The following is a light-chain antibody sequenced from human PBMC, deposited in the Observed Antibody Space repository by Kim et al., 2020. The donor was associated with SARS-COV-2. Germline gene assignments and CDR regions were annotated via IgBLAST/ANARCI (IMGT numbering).Light chain of an antibody. V-gene: IGKV1-27*01. CDR3: QSYKSAPLT. CDR1: QDINNY. J-gene: IGKJ5*01. Sequence: DIQMTQSPSSLSASVGDRVTITCRASQDINNYLAWFQQKPGKVPHLLIYSASTLQSGVPSRFSGSGSGTDFTLTISSLQPEDVATYYCQSYKSAPLTFGQGTRLDLK. CDR2: SAS.